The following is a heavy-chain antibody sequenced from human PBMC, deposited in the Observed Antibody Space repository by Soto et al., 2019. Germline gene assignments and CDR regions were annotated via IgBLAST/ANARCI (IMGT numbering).Heavy chain of an antibody. CDR2: LDPTDCYT. J-gene: IGHJ6*02. Sequence: GESLKISCKGSAYTCITDWISWVRQMPGKGLEWMERLDPTDCYTMYSPSCERHVTISADKSISTAYLQWSSLKASDSAVSYCARLSRASSALDVWGQWTTVTIS. D-gene: IGHD6-6*01. CDR3: ARLSRASSALDV. V-gene: IGHV5-10-1*01. CDR1: AYTCITDW.